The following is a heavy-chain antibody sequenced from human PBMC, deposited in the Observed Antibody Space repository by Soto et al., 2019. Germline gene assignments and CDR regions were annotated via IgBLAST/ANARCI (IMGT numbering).Heavy chain of an antibody. Sequence: PGESLKISCKGSGYSFTSYWIGWVRQMPGKGLEWMGIIYPGDSDTRYSPSFQGQVTISADKSISTAYLQWSSLKASDTAMYYCASLYCSSTSCSLGYFDYWGQGTLVTVSS. D-gene: IGHD2-2*01. J-gene: IGHJ4*02. CDR3: ASLYCSSTSCSLGYFDY. CDR1: GYSFTSYW. CDR2: IYPGDSDT. V-gene: IGHV5-51*01.